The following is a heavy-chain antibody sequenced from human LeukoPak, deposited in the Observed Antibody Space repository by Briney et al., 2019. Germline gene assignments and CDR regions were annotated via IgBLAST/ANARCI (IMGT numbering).Heavy chain of an antibody. CDR3: ARHNTIFGVVGNLDP. D-gene: IGHD3-3*01. V-gene: IGHV5-51*01. CDR2: IYPGDSDT. Sequence: GESLKISCKGSGYSFTSYWIGWVRQMPGKGLEWMGIIYPGDSDTGYSPSFQGQVTISADKSISTAYLQWSSLKASDTAMYYCARHNTIFGVVGNLDPWGQGTLVTVSS. J-gene: IGHJ5*02. CDR1: GYSFTSYW.